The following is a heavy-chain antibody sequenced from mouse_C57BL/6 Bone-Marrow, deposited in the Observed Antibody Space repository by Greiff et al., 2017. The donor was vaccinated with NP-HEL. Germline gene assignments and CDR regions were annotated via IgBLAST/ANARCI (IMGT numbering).Heavy chain of an antibody. D-gene: IGHD4-1*01. CDR1: GYTFTSYW. CDR2: INPSSGYT. CDR3: KGVETQLTGTSVGDY. V-gene: IGHV1-7*01. Sequence: QVQLQQSGAELAKPGASVKLSCKASGYTFTSYWMHWVKQRPGQGLEWIGNINPSSGYTKYNQKFKDKATLTADKSSSTAYMQLSSLTYEDSAVYYCKGVETQLTGTSVGDYWGQGTTLTFSS. J-gene: IGHJ2*01.